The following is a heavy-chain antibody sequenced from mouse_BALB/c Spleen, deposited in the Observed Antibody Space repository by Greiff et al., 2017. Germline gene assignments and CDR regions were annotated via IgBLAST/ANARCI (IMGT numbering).Heavy chain of an antibody. J-gene: IGHJ4*01. CDR3: ARGYGYDGYAMDY. D-gene: IGHD2-2*01. V-gene: IGHV1-87*01. CDR2: IYPGDGDT. Sequence: VQLVESGAELARPGASVKLSCKASGYTFTSYWMQWVKQRPGQGLEWIGAIYPGDGDTRYTQKFKGKATLTADKSSSTAYMQLSSLASEDSAVYYCARGYGYDGYAMDYWGQGTSVTVSS. CDR1: GYTFTSYW.